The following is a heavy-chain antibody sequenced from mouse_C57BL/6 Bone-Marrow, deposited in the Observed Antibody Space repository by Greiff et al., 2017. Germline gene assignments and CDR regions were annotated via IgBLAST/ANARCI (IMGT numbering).Heavy chain of an antibody. V-gene: IGHV1-59*01. J-gene: IGHJ2*01. Sequence: QVQLQQSGAELVRPGTSVKMSCKASGYTFTNYWIGWAKQRPGQGLEWIGEIDPSDSYTNYNQKFKGKATLTVDTSSSTAYMQLSSLTSEDSAVYYCARSGGTGFDYWGQGTTLTVSS. CDR3: ARSGGTGFDY. D-gene: IGHD3-1*01. CDR1: GYTFTNYW. CDR2: IDPSDSYT.